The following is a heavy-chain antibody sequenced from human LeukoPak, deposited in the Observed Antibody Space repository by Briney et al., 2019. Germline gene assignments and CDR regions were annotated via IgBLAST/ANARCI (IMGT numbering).Heavy chain of an antibody. CDR2: ISHSSTYI. V-gene: IGHV3-21*01. Sequence: PGGSLRLSCAASGFTFSTFGFNWVRQAPGKGLEWVSSISHSSTYISYADSVKGRFTISRDHARNSLYLQMDSLSVEDTAVYYCARGYYYDSSVAYWGQGTLVTVSS. CDR3: ARGYYYDSSVAY. J-gene: IGHJ4*02. CDR1: GFTFSTFG. D-gene: IGHD3-22*01.